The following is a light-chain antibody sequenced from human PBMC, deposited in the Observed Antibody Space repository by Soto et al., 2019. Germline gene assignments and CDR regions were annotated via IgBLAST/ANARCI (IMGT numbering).Light chain of an antibody. Sequence: QSALTQPPSVSGAPGQMVTISCTGNNSNLGAGYDVHWYQQLPGAAPKLVIFGNRNRPSGVPERFSGSKSGTSASLAITGLQAEDEADYYCQAYDDSLTAFVFGGGTKVTVL. CDR1: NSNLGAGYD. J-gene: IGLJ3*02. CDR3: QAYDDSLTAFV. CDR2: GNR. V-gene: IGLV1-40*01.